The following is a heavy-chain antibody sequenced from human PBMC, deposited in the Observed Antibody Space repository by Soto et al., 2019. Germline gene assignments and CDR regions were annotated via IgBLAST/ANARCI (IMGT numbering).Heavy chain of an antibody. J-gene: IGHJ4*02. V-gene: IGHV1-18*01. Sequence: QIQLLQSGAEVKKPGASVKVTCKASGYTFRNFGISWVRQAPGQGLEWMGWISAYNANANYAQKFQGRLTMTSDTSTSTAYMELRSLRSDDTAGYYWARENSYFDYWGQGTLVTVSS. CDR3: ARENSYFDY. CDR2: ISAYNANA. CDR1: GYTFRNFG.